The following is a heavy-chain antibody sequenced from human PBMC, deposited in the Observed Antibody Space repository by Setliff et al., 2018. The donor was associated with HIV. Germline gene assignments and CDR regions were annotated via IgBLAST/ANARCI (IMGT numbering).Heavy chain of an antibody. V-gene: IGHV3-21*01. J-gene: IGHJ6*02. CDR2: ISSSSSYI. CDR1: GLTFSNYN. Sequence: PGGSLRLSCAASGLTFSNYNLNWVRQAPGKGLEWVSFISSSSSYIYYADSVKGRFSIGRDNAKNSLYLQMNSLRAEDTAVYYCARPTNIDTLYYGSQTFYMYYYGLDVWGQGTTVTVSS. CDR3: ARPTNIDTLYYGSQTFYMYYYGLDV. D-gene: IGHD1-26*01.